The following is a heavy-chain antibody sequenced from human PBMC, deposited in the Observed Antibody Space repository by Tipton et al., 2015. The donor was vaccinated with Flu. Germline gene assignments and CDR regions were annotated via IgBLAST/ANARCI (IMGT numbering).Heavy chain of an antibody. CDR1: GFTFSSYS. V-gene: IGHV3-48*01. D-gene: IGHD2-2*01. CDR3: ARESQLLPPGLFNY. CDR2: ISSSSSTI. J-gene: IGHJ4*02. Sequence: SLRLSCAASGFTFSSYSMNWVRQAPRKGLEWVSYISSSSSTIYYADSVKGRFTISRDNAKNSLYLQMNSLRAEDTAVYYCARESQLLPPGLFNYWGQGTLVTVSS.